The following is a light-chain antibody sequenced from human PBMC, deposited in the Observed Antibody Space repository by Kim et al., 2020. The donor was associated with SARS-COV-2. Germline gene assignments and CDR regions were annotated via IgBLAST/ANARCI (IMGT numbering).Light chain of an antibody. Sequence: NFMLTQPHSVSESPGKKVTISCTRSSGSIASNFVQWYQQRPGSAPTTVIYEDNQRPSGVPDRFSGSIDSSSNSASLTISGLKTEDEADDYCQSYESSDLVVFGGGTKLTVL. CDR2: EDN. CDR1: SGSIASNF. V-gene: IGLV6-57*03. J-gene: IGLJ2*01. CDR3: QSYESSDLVV.